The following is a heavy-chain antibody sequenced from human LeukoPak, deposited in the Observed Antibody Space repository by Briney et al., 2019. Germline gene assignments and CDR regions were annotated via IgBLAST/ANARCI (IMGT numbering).Heavy chain of an antibody. CDR1: GFSLSNFQ. Sequence: GRSLRLSCVASGFSLSNFQMYWVRQAPGKGLEWVSIISLDGSTEFYADSVKGRFTISRDTASNTMHLEMNNLRIEDTAVYYCMRDYMGWFDPWGQGTLVTVSS. J-gene: IGHJ5*02. CDR2: ISLDGSTE. CDR3: MRDYMGWFDP. D-gene: IGHD3-10*01. V-gene: IGHV3-30-3*01.